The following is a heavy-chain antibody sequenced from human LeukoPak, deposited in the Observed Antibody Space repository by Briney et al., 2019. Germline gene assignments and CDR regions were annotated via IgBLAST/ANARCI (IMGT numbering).Heavy chain of an antibody. CDR3: AKRPFASSGPFDS. J-gene: IGHJ4*02. CDR1: GFTFSSYE. Sequence: PGGSLRLACAASGFTFSSYEMNWVRQAPGKGLEWVSYISRSGSTICDADSVKGRFTISRDNAKNSLYLQMNSLQSEDTAVYYRAKRPFASSGPFDSWGLGTLVTVSS. D-gene: IGHD2-15*01. V-gene: IGHV3-48*03. CDR2: ISRSGSTI.